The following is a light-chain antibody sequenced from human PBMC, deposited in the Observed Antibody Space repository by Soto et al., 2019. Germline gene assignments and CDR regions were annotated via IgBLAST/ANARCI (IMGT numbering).Light chain of an antibody. Sequence: DIKMTQSPSSLSASVRDRVTITCRASQSISSYVNWFQQTPGKAPKXXRHAASSLESGVPSRVSGSGSGTDFTLTISSLKPEDFETYYCQQLKSYPQTFGQGTRLEIK. CDR3: QQLKSYPQT. V-gene: IGKV1-39*01. CDR1: QSISSY. J-gene: IGKJ5*01. CDR2: AAS.